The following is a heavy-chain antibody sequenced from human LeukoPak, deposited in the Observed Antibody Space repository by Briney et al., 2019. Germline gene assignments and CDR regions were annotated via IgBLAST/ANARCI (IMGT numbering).Heavy chain of an antibody. D-gene: IGHD5-18*01. CDR2: IPDDGNNK. J-gene: IGHJ6*02. CDR3: ARAHNSYGFKYYGLDA. Sequence: GGSLRLSCAAADFTSSNNAMHWVRQALGKRLGWGAVIPDDGNNKYYADFLKGRFIISGDNSKNTLYLQMNSLRADDTAGYYCARAHNSYGFKYYGLDAWGQGTTVTVSS. V-gene: IGHV3-30-3*01. CDR1: DFTSSNNA.